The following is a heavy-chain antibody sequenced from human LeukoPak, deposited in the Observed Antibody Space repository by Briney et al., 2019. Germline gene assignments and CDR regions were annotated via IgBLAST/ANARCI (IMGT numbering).Heavy chain of an antibody. CDR2: ISSSSDTI. D-gene: IGHD6-19*01. V-gene: IGHV3-48*02. CDR1: GFTFSSYW. CDR3: ARGTSGWEGYGMDV. Sequence: GGSLRLSCAASGFTFSSYWMNWARQAPGKGLEWVSYISSSSDTIYYADSVKGRFTISRDNAKNSLYLQMNSLRDEDTAVYSCARGTSGWEGYGMDVWGQGTTVTVSS. J-gene: IGHJ6*02.